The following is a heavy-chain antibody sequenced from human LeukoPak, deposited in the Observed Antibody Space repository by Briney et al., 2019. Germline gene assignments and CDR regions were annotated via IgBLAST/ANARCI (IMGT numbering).Heavy chain of an antibody. Sequence: PSETLSLTCTVSGGSISSGGYYWSWIRQHPGKGLEWIGYIYYSGSTYYNPSLKSRVTISVDTSKNQFSLKLSSVTAADTAVYYCARTVGARTFYFDHWGHGTLVTVSS. CDR2: IYYSGST. CDR3: ARTVGARTFYFDH. D-gene: IGHD1-26*01. J-gene: IGHJ4*01. V-gene: IGHV4-31*03. CDR1: GGSISSGGYY.